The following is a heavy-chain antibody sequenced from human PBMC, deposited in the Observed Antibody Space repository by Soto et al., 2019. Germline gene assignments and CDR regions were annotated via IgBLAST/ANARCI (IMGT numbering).Heavy chain of an antibody. D-gene: IGHD3-22*01. CDR1: GYTFTGYC. V-gene: IGHV1-2*02. CDR3: ARGDSSGYYGHYYSLDV. CDR2: NNPSSGGT. Sequence: QVQLVQSGAEVKKPGASVKVSCKASGYTFTGYCMHWVRQAPGQGLEWMGWNNPSSGGTKYAQKFQGRVTVTRDTSISTAYMEVRRLRSDDTAVYYCARGDSSGYYGHYYSLDVWGQGTTVTVSS. J-gene: IGHJ6*02.